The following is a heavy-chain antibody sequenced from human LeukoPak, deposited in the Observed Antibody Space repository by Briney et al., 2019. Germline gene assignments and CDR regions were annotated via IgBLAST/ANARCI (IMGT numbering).Heavy chain of an antibody. J-gene: IGHJ4*02. Sequence: SETLSLTCTVSGGSISSYYWSWIRQPPGKGLEWIGYIYYSGSTNYNPSLESRVTISVDTSKNQFSLKLSSVTAADTAVYYCARDPTGYYTPRPDFDYWGQGTLVTVSS. CDR2: IYYSGST. CDR3: ARDPTGYYTPRPDFDY. V-gene: IGHV4-59*01. D-gene: IGHD3/OR15-3a*01. CDR1: GGSISSYY.